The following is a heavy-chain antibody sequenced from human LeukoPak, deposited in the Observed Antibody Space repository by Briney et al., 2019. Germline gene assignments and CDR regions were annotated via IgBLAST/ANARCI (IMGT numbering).Heavy chain of an antibody. V-gene: IGHV4-61*01. J-gene: IGHJ4*02. D-gene: IGHD3-22*01. Sequence: SEALSLTCTVSGDSVSGISFYWSWIRQPPGKGLQYIGYIQYSGSTNYNPSLKSRVTISVDTSKNQFSLKLSSVTAADTAVYYCARYYDRSGYWSTPHFDYWGQGTLVTVSS. CDR2: IQYSGST. CDR3: ARYYDRSGYWSTPHFDY. CDR1: GDSVSGISFY.